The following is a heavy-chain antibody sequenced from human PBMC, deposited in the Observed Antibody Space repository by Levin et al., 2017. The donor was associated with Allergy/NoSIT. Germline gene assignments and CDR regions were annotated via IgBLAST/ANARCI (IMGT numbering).Heavy chain of an antibody. CDR3: ARFVVTPVSYFYMDV. J-gene: IGHJ6*03. Sequence: GGSLRLSCKASGSTFKNYGISWVRQPPGQGLEWMGWISTHNGNTNYAQSFQGRVTMTTDTSTSTADMELRSLISDDTAVYYCARFVVTPVSYFYMDVWGKGTTVTVSS. CDR1: GSTFKNYG. V-gene: IGHV1-18*01. CDR2: ISTHNGNT. D-gene: IGHD2-2*01.